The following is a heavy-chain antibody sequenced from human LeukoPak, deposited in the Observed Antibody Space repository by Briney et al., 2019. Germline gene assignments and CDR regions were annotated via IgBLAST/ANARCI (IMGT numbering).Heavy chain of an antibody. J-gene: IGHJ4*02. V-gene: IGHV1-18*01. D-gene: IGHD6-6*01. CDR2: ISAYNGNT. Sequence: ASVKVSCKASGYTFTSYGISWVRQAPGQGLEWMGWISAYNGNTNYAQKLQGRVTMTTDTSTSTAYMELRSLRSDNTAVYYCARDLVQYSSSTFDYWGQGTLVTVSS. CDR3: ARDLVQYSSSTFDY. CDR1: GYTFTSYG.